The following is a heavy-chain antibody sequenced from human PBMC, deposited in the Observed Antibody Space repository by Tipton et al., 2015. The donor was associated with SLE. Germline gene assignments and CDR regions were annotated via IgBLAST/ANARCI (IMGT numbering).Heavy chain of an antibody. J-gene: IGHJ4*02. CDR2: AYSSGTT. Sequence: LRLSCIVSGGSMDIYKWSWIRQPPGKGLEWIGFAYSSGTTSYNPSLKSRVTISVDTSKNHFSLRMTSVTAADTAVYYCAREWSSFDYWGQGTLVTVSS. CDR1: GGSMDIYK. CDR3: AREWSSFDY. V-gene: IGHV4-59*01. D-gene: IGHD2-15*01.